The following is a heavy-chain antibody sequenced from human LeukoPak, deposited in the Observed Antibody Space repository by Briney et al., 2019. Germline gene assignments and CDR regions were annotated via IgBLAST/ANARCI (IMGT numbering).Heavy chain of an antibody. J-gene: IGHJ4*02. CDR2: ISGSGGST. D-gene: IGHD4-17*01. V-gene: IGHV3-23*01. CDR3: AKELVYGDYPN. CDR1: GFPFSSYA. Sequence: GGSLRLSCAASGFPFSSYAMSWVRQAPRKRLEWVSAISGSGGSTYYADSVKGRFPISRDNSKNTLYLQMNSLRADDTAVYYCAKELVYGDYPNWGQGPLVTVSS.